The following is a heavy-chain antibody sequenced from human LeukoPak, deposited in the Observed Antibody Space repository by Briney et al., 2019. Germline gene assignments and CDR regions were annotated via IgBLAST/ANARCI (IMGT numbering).Heavy chain of an antibody. Sequence: PGGSLRLSCAASGFTFTTYWMHWVRQAPGKGLEWVSSISSSSSYIYYADSVKGRFTISRDNAKNSLYLQMNSLRAEDTAVYYCAREAFDYWGQGTLVTVSS. V-gene: IGHV3-21*01. D-gene: IGHD2/OR15-2a*01. CDR3: AREAFDY. CDR1: GFTFTTYW. J-gene: IGHJ4*02. CDR2: ISSSSSYI.